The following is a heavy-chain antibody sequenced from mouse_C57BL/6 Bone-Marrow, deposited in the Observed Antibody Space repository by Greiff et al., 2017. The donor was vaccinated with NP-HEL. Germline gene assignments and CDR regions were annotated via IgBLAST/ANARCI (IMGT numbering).Heavy chain of an antibody. Sequence: EVMLVESGGDLVKPGGSLKLSCAASGFTFSSYGMPWVRQTPDKRLEWVATISSGGSYTYYPDSVKGRFTISRDNAKNTLYLQMSSLKSEDTAMYYCARILLITTVVEPFWYFDVWGTGTTVTVSS. D-gene: IGHD1-1*01. CDR2: ISSGGSYT. J-gene: IGHJ1*03. V-gene: IGHV5-6*01. CDR1: GFTFSSYG. CDR3: ARILLITTVVEPFWYFDV.